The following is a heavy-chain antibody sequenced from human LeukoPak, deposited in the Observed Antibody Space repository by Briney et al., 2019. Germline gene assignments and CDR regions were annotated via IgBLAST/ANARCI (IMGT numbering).Heavy chain of an antibody. D-gene: IGHD3-10*01. CDR3: ATAVVDGSGSYHGLDY. CDR2: FDPEDGET. J-gene: IGHJ4*02. V-gene: IGHV1-24*01. Sequence: ASVKVSCKVSGYTLTELSMHWVRQAPGKGLEWMGGFDPEDGETIYAQKFQGRVTMTEDTSTDTAYMELSSLRSEDTAMYYCATAVVDGSGSYHGLDYWGQGTLVTVSS. CDR1: GYTLTELS.